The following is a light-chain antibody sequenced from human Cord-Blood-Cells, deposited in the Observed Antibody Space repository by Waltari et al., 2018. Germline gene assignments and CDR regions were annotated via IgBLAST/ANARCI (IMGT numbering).Light chain of an antibody. J-gene: IGKJ1*01. CDR1: QSVSSN. CDR3: QQYNNWPSWT. CDR2: GAS. Sequence: EIVMTQSPATLSVSPGERATLSCRASQSVSSNLAWYQQKPGQAPRLLIYGASTRATGIPARFSGSGSGTEFTLTTSRLQSEDFAVYYCQQYNNWPSWTFGQGTKVEIK. V-gene: IGKV3-15*01.